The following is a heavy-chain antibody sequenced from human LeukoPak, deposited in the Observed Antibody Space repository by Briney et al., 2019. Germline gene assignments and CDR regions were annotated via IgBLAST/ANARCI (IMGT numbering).Heavy chain of an antibody. CDR2: INPNSGGT. CDR3: ARDRAQGIVVVPAASHWFDP. V-gene: IGHV1-2*02. J-gene: IGHJ5*02. D-gene: IGHD2-2*01. Sequence: GASVKVSCKASGYTFTCYYMHRVRQAPGQGLEWMGWINPNSGGTNYAQKFQGRVTMTRDTSISTAYMELSRLGSDDTAVYYCARDRAQGIVVVPAASHWFDPWGQGTLVTVSS. CDR1: GYTFTCYY.